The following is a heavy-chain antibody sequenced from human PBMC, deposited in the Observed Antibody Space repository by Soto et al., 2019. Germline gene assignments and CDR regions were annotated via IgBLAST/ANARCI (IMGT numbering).Heavy chain of an antibody. J-gene: IGHJ4*02. Sequence: GESLKISCKGSGYTFNSYWIAWLRQMPGQGLEWMAIIYPGGSGTRYSPSFQGQVTSSVDRSTNIAYLQWSSLKASDTGIYFCARLPRDDHNTAVSGVFDDWGQGTLVTVSS. CDR3: ARLPRDDHNTAVSGVFDD. CDR1: GYTFNSYW. D-gene: IGHD3-3*01. CDR2: IYPGGSGT. V-gene: IGHV5-51*01.